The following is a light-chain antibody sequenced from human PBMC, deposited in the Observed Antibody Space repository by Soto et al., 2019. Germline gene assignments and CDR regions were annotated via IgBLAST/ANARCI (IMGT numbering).Light chain of an antibody. Sequence: EIVLTQSPGTLSLSPGERATLSCRASQSVSSSYLAWYQQKPGQAPSLLIYGASSRATGIPDRFSGSGSGTDFTLTIIRLEPEDFAVYYCQQYDSSPRTFCQGTKVDIK. CDR3: QQYDSSPRT. CDR2: GAS. V-gene: IGKV3-20*01. CDR1: QSVSSSY. J-gene: IGKJ1*01.